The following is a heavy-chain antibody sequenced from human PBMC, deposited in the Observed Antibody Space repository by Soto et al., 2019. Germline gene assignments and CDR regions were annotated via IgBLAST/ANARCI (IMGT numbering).Heavy chain of an antibody. CDR3: ATLDIVASNYYYGMDV. CDR1: GYTLTELS. Sequence: ASVKVSCKVSGYTLTELSMHWVRQAPGKGLEWMGGFDPEDVETIYAQKFQGRVTMTEDTSTDTAYMELSSLRSEDTAVYYCATLDIVASNYYYGMDVWGQGTTVTVSS. CDR2: FDPEDVET. D-gene: IGHD5-12*01. J-gene: IGHJ6*02. V-gene: IGHV1-24*01.